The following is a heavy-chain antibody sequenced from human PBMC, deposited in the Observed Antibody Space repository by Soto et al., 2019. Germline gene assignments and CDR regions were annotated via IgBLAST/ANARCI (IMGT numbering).Heavy chain of an antibody. Sequence: ASVKLSCKASGYTFTSYYMHLVRQAPGQGLEWMGIINPSGGSTSYAQKFQGRVTMTRDTSTSTVYMELSSLRSEDTAVYYCASSRSLGTLIRVDNAFDIWGQGTMVTVSS. CDR2: INPSGGST. V-gene: IGHV1-46*03. J-gene: IGHJ3*02. CDR3: ASSRSLGTLIRVDNAFDI. D-gene: IGHD5-12*01. CDR1: GYTFTSYY.